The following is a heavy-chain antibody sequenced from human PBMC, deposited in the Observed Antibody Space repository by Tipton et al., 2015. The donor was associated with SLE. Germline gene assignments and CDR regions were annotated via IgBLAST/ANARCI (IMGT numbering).Heavy chain of an antibody. Sequence: TLSLTCSVSGYSISSGDYWSWLRQPPGRGVEWIGSIFHSGTTYYKPSLESRVTILVDTSKNEFSLRLSSMTAADTAVYYCARSERFSGSWYYFDYWGQGTMVTVSS. J-gene: IGHJ4*02. D-gene: IGHD1-26*01. CDR2: IFHSGTT. CDR3: ARSERFSGSWYYFDY. CDR1: GYSISSGDY. V-gene: IGHV4-38-2*01.